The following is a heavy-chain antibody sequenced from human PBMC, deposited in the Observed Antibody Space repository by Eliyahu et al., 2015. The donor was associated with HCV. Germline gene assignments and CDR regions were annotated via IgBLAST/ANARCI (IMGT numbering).Heavy chain of an antibody. Sequence: QVQLQQWGAGXLKPSETLSXTCAXYGXSFSGYYWXWIRQPPGKGLEWIGEINHSXSTNYNPSLKSRVTISVDTSKNQFSLKLSSVTAADTAVYYCARPKIAAAGPYFDYWGQGTLVTVSS. CDR3: ARPKIAAAGPYFDY. CDR1: GXSFSGYY. D-gene: IGHD6-13*01. CDR2: INHSXST. J-gene: IGHJ4*02. V-gene: IGHV4-34*01.